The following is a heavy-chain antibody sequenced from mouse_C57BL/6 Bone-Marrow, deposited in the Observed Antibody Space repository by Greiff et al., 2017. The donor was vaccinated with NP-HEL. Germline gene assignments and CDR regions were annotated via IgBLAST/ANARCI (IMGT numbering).Heavy chain of an antibody. J-gene: IGHJ1*03. CDR2: INYDGSST. V-gene: IGHV5-16*01. Sequence: DVMLVESEGGLVQPGSSMKLSCTASGFTFSDYYMAWVRQVPEKGLEWVANINYDGSSTYYLDSLKSRFIISRDNAKNILYLQMSSLKSEDTATYYCARDPNFYWYFDVWGTGTTVTVSS. CDR3: ARDPNFYWYFDV. CDR1: GFTFSDYY.